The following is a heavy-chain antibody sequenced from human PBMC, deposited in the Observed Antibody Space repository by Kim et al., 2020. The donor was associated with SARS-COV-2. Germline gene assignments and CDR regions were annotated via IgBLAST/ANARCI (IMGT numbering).Heavy chain of an antibody. J-gene: IGHJ4*03. D-gene: IGHD3-16*02. CDR3: ARGPPGDMITFGGVIVFSFPYSFDF. Sequence: SETLSLTCAVYGGSFSGYYWSWIRQPPGKGLEWIGEINHSGSTNYNPSLKSRVTISVATSKNQFSLKLSSVTAADTAVYYCARGPPGDMITFGGVIVFSFPYSFDFWGQGTLVTVSS. V-gene: IGHV4-34*01. CDR1: GGSFSGYY. CDR2: INHSGST.